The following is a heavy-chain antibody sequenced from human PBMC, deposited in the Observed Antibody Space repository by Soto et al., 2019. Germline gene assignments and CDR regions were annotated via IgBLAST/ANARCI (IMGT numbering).Heavy chain of an antibody. V-gene: IGHV4-31*03. Sequence: PSETLSLTCTVSGGSISSGGYYWSWIRQHPGKGLEWIGYIYYSGSTYYNPSLKSRVTISVDTSKNQFSLKLSSVTAADTAVYYCARTGSGSYSRSYYFDYWGQGTLVTVSS. CDR2: IYYSGST. CDR1: GGSISSGGYY. J-gene: IGHJ4*02. CDR3: ARTGSGSYSRSYYFDY. D-gene: IGHD1-26*01.